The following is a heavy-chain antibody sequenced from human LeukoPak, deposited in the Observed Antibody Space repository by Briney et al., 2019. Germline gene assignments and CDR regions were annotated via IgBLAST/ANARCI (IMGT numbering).Heavy chain of an antibody. CDR1: GFTFSSYS. Sequence: GGSLRLSCAASGFTFSSYSMNWVRQAPGKGLEWVAVISYDGSNKYYADSVKGRFTISRDNSKNTLYLQMNSLRAEDTAVYYCAKMDDYYGSGSSYGMDVWGQGTTVTVSS. CDR3: AKMDDYYGSGSSYGMDV. CDR2: ISYDGSNK. V-gene: IGHV3-30*18. D-gene: IGHD3-10*01. J-gene: IGHJ6*02.